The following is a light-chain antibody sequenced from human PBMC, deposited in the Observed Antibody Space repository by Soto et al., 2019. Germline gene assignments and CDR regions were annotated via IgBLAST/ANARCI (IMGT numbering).Light chain of an antibody. J-gene: IGLJ1*01. CDR3: CSYTRTSNHYF. V-gene: IGLV2-14*01. Sequence: QSVLTQPASVSGSPGQSITISCTGTSSDIGGYDYVSWYQQRPGKAPKLMIYEVRYRPSGVSNRFSGSKSDNTVSLTISGLQAEDEAVYYCCSYTRTSNHYFFGSGTKITVL. CDR1: SSDIGGYDY. CDR2: EVR.